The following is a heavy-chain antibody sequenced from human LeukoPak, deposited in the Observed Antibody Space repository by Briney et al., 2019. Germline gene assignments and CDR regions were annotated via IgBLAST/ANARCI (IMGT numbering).Heavy chain of an antibody. J-gene: IGHJ4*02. D-gene: IGHD5-24*01. CDR3: ARTDGYNWVY. Sequence: GGSLRLSCAASGFTFSSYEMNWVRQAPGKGLEWVSYISSSGSTIYYADSVKGRFTISRDNAKDSLYLQMSSLRAEDTAVYYCARTDGYNWVYWGQGTLVTVSS. V-gene: IGHV3-48*03. CDR2: ISSSGSTI. CDR1: GFTFSSYE.